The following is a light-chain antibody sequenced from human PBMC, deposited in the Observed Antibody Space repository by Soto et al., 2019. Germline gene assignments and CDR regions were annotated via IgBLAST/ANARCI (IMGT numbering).Light chain of an antibody. CDR3: QQRSNWPPLT. Sequence: TVLTLSTAALSFTQEAKTTLSNSTSQSVSSNLAWYQQKPGQAPRLLIYDASNRATGIPARFSGSGSGTDFTLTISSLEPEDFAVYYCQQRSNWPPLTFGGGTKV. CDR2: DAS. CDR1: QSVSSN. J-gene: IGKJ4*01. V-gene: IGKV3-11*01.